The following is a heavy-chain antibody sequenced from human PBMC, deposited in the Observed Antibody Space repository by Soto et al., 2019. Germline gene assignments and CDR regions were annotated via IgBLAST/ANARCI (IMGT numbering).Heavy chain of an antibody. CDR1: GYTFTGYY. CDR3: ARAPVDGNLGKKDYGMDV. D-gene: IGHD6-19*01. J-gene: IGHJ6*04. V-gene: IGHV1-2*02. CDR2: INPNSGVT. Sequence: DSVKVSCKASGYTFTGYYMHWVRQAPGQGLEWMGGINPNSGVTNYAQKFQGRVTMTRATSISKAYMELSRLRSDDTAVYYCARAPVDGNLGKKDYGMDVLGKGTTVPVYS.